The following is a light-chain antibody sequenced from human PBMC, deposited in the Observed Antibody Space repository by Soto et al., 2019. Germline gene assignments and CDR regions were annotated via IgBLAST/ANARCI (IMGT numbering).Light chain of an antibody. J-gene: IGLJ1*01. CDR3: CSYAGSHTL. V-gene: IGLV2-11*01. CDR2: DVS. CDR1: TNDVGAYNY. Sequence: VLTHPRSVSGSPGQSVTISCTGTTNDVGAYNYVSWYRQYPGKAPTLMIYDVSKRPSGVPDRFSGSKSANTASLTISGLQAEDEADYYCCSYAGSHTLFGTGTKVTVL.